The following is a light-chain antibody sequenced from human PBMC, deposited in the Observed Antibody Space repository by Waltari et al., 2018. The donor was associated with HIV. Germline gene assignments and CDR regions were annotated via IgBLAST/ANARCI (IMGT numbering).Light chain of an antibody. CDR2: WAS. Sequence: DIVMTQSPDSLAVSLGERATINCKSSQSVLYDSNNKSFLAWYQQKAGQPPKLLIYWASTRESGVPDRFSGSGSGTDFTLTISSLQAEDVAVYYCQQYSNTPLTFGGGTKVEIK. CDR1: QSVLYDSNNKSF. CDR3: QQYSNTPLT. J-gene: IGKJ4*01. V-gene: IGKV4-1*01.